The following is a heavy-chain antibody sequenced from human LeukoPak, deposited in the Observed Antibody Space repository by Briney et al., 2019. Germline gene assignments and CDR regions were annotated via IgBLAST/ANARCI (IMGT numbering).Heavy chain of an antibody. J-gene: IGHJ4*02. D-gene: IGHD6-19*01. CDR1: GGSVSSGSYY. V-gene: IGHV4-61*01. Sequence: SETLSLTCTVSGGSVSSGSYYWSWIRRPPGKGLEWIAYIYYSGSTDYNPSLKSRVTISVDTSKNQFSLKLSSVTAADTAVYYCAREGGRDSSGLTHFDYWGQGTLVTVSS. CDR2: IYYSGST. CDR3: AREGGRDSSGLTHFDY.